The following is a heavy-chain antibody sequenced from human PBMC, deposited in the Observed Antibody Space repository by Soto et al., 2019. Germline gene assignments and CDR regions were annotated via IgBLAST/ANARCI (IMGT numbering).Heavy chain of an antibody. D-gene: IGHD2-8*01. CDR3: ARDSFYCTKGVCYRFWDY. Sequence: ASVKVSCKASGYTFTSYGISWVLQAPGQGLEWMGWISAYNGNTNYAQKLQGRVTMTTDTSTSTAYMELRSLRSDDTAVYYCARDSFYCTKGVCYRFWDYWGQGTLVTVSS. V-gene: IGHV1-18*01. J-gene: IGHJ4*02. CDR1: GYTFTSYG. CDR2: ISAYNGNT.